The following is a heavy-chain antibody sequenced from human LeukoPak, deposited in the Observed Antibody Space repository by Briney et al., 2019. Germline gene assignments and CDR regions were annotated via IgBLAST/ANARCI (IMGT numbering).Heavy chain of an antibody. CDR2: ISGYNGNT. Sequence: ASVKVSCKASGYTFTNYGISWVRQAPGQGPEWMGWISGYNGNTNYAQKLQGRVTMTTDTSTNTAYMELRSLRSDDTAVYYCARDFYYESSGYNYWGQGTLVTVSS. CDR1: GYTFTNYG. V-gene: IGHV1-18*01. J-gene: IGHJ4*02. D-gene: IGHD3-22*01. CDR3: ARDFYYESSGYNY.